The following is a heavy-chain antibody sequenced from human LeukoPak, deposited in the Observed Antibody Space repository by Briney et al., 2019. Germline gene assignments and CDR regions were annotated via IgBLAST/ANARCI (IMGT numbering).Heavy chain of an antibody. J-gene: IGHJ4*02. V-gene: IGHV4-31*11. Sequence: PSETLSLTSAVYGGSFSGYYWSWIRQHPGKGLEWIGYIYYSGSTYYNPSLKSRVTISVDTSKNQFSLKLSSVTAADTAVYFCARVGLGISTHLDYWGQGTLVTVSS. D-gene: IGHD2-2*01. CDR3: ARVGLGISTHLDY. CDR2: IYYSGST. CDR1: GGSFSGYY.